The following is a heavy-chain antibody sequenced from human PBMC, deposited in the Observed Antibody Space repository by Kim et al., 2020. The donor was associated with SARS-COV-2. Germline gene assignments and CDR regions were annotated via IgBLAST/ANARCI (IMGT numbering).Heavy chain of an antibody. V-gene: IGHV4-61*01. J-gene: IGHJ5*02. CDR2: IYYSGST. Sequence: SETLSLTCTVSGGSVSSGSYYWSWIRQPPGKGLEWIGYIYYSGSTNYNPSLKSRVTILIDTSKNQFSLKVTSVTAADTAVYYCAATLTDWFDPWGQGTLVTVSS. CDR3: AATLTDWFDP. CDR1: GGSVSSGSYY. D-gene: IGHD1-26*01.